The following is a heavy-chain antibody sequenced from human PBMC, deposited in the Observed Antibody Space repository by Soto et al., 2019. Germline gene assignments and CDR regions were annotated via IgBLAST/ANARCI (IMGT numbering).Heavy chain of an antibody. CDR2: ISDYNGNT. CDR1: GYTFTSYG. Sequence: QVQLVQSGAEVQKPGASVKVSCKASGYTFTSYGISWVRQAPGHWLEWMGWISDYNGNTNYAQKLQGRVTMTRDTSTSTAYMELRSLRCEDTAVYYCARDDPPNLNGGQGSLVTVSS. D-gene: IGHD1-1*01. V-gene: IGHV1-18*01. CDR3: ARDDPPNLN. J-gene: IGHJ4*02.